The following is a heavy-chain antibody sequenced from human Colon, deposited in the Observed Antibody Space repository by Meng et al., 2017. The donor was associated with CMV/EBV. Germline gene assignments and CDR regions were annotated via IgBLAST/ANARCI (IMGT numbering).Heavy chain of an antibody. D-gene: IGHD2-2*03. CDR3: AKGTLDIVVVPAAIQMSYYYYGMDV. J-gene: IGHJ6*02. CDR1: GFTFSSYA. CDR2: ISGSGGST. Sequence: SCAASGFTFSSYAMSWVRQAPGKGLEWVSAISGSGGSTYYADSVKGRFTISRDNSKNTLYLQMNSLRAEDTAVYYCAKGTLDIVVVPAAIQMSYYYYGMDVWGQGTTVTVSS. V-gene: IGHV3-23*01.